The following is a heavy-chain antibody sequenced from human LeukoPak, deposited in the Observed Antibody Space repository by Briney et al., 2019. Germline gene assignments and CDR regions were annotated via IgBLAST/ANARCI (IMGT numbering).Heavy chain of an antibody. V-gene: IGHV3-23*01. CDR3: AKKAVAGYYYYYMDV. Sequence: GGSLRLSRAVSGFTFSSYAMSWVRQAPGKGLEWVSLISGSAGSTYYADSVKGRFTISRDNSKNTLYLQMNSLRPEDTAVYYCAKKAVAGYYYYYMDVWGKGTTVTVSS. D-gene: IGHD6-19*01. CDR2: ISGSAGST. J-gene: IGHJ6*03. CDR1: GFTFSSYA.